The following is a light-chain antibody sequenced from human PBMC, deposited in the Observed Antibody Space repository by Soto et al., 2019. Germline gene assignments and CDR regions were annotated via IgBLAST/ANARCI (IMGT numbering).Light chain of an antibody. CDR3: NSYTTSSTYV. V-gene: IGLV2-14*01. J-gene: IGLJ1*01. Sequence: QSALTHPASVSGSPGQSITISCTGTSSDIGTYNRVSWYQQPPGTAPKLIIYEVRNRPSGVSNRFSGFKSGNTAYLIISGLQAEDEADYFCNSYTTSSTYVFGTGTKVTV. CDR1: SSDIGTYNR. CDR2: EVR.